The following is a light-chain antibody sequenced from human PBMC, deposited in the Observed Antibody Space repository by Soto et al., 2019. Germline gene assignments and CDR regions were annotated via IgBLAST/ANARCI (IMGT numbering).Light chain of an antibody. V-gene: IGLV2-14*01. CDR3: SSYSSGSTLGV. CDR2: EVN. J-gene: IGLJ3*02. Sequence: QSALTQPASVSGSPGQSITISCTGTSSDIGGYKYVSWYQHHPGKVPQLIIYEVNNRPSGVSNRFSGSKSGNTASLTISGLQAEDEAVYYCSSYSSGSTLGVFGGGT. CDR1: SSDIGGYKY.